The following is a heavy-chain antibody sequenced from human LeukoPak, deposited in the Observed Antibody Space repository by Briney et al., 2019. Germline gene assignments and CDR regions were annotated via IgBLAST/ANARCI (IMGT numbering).Heavy chain of an antibody. V-gene: IGHV3-11*01. CDR1: GFTFSDYY. D-gene: IGHD6-13*01. J-gene: IGHJ6*02. CDR3: ARFRGISGSSWTSYYYYGTDV. CDR2: ISSSGSTI. Sequence: GGSLRLSCAASGFTFSDYYMSWIRQAPGKGLEWVSYISSSGSTIYYADSVKGRFTISRDSAKNSLYLQMNSLRAEDTAVYYCARFRGISGSSWTSYYYYGTDVWGQGTTVTVSS.